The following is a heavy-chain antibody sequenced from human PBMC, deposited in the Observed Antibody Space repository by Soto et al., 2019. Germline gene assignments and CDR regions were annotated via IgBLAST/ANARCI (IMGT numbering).Heavy chain of an antibody. CDR2: IFPDDSDT. D-gene: IGHD3-16*01. Sequence: GESLKLSCKASGYIIKNYWIGWVRQMPGQGLGWMGIIFPDDSDTRYSPSFQGHVTISVDKSISTAYVQWSSLKASDSAIYYCFRGGVTSRTFDYWGQGTLVTVSS. CDR1: GYIIKNYW. CDR3: FRGGVTSRTFDY. J-gene: IGHJ4*02. V-gene: IGHV5-51*01.